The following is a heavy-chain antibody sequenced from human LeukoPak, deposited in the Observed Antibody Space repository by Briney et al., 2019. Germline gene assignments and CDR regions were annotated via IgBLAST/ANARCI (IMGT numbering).Heavy chain of an antibody. D-gene: IGHD1-1*01. CDR2: IVGSSSTI. CDR3: ATDSPETAAFDY. J-gene: IGHJ4*02. V-gene: IGHV3-48*04. CDR1: GFSFSTYS. Sequence: PGGSLRLSCAASGFSFSTYSMNWVRQAPGKGLEWVSYIVGSSSTIYYAASVKGRFTISRDNAKNSLYLQMDSLRAEDTAVYYCATDSPETAAFDYWGQGTLVTVSS.